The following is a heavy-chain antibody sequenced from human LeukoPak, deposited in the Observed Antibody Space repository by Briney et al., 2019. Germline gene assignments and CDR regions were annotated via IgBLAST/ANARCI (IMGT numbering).Heavy chain of an antibody. CDR1: GDSISSFY. Sequence: SETLSLTCTVSGDSISSFYWSWIRQPAGKGLELIGRIYAGGTYYNPSLKSRVTMSVDTSKNQFSLMLTSVTAADTAMYYCARGGAPTLDSWGRGTLVTVSS. CDR2: IYAGGT. J-gene: IGHJ4*02. V-gene: IGHV4-4*07. CDR3: ARGGAPTLDS.